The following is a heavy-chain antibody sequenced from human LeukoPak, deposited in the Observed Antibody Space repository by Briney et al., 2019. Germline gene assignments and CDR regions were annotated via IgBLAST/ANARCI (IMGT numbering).Heavy chain of an antibody. CDR1: GFTFSSYG. Sequence: GGSLRLSCAASGFTFSSYGMHWVRQAPGKGLEGVAVISYDGSNKYYADSVKGRFTISRDNSKNTLYLQMNSLRAEDTAVYYCARGRTSELVAFDYWGQGTLVTVSS. V-gene: IGHV3-30*03. D-gene: IGHD2-8*02. CDR2: ISYDGSNK. J-gene: IGHJ4*02. CDR3: ARGRTSELVAFDY.